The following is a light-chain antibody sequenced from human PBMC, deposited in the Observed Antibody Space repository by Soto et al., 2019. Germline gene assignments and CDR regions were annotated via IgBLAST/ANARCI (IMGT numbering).Light chain of an antibody. V-gene: IGLV2-14*01. J-gene: IGLJ1*01. CDR1: SRDVGGYNY. CDR2: DVR. Sequence: QSALTQPASVSGSPGQSITISCTGTSRDVGGYNYVSWYQQHPGKAPKLMIYDVRNRPSGVSNRFSGPKSVNTASLTISGLQAEDEADYYCSSYTTISTYVFGTGIKLTVL. CDR3: SSYTTISTYV.